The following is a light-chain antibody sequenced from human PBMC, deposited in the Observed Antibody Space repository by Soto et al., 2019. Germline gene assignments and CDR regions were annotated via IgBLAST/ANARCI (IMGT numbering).Light chain of an antibody. V-gene: IGKV3-20*01. CDR3: QQYGSSPPT. J-gene: IGKJ5*01. Sequence: EIVLTQSPGTLSLSPGERATLSFSASQSVSSSYLAWYQQKPGQAPRLLIYDASNRATGIPDRFSGGGSGTDFTLTISRLEPEDFAVYYCQQYGSSPPTFGQGTRLEIK. CDR1: QSVSSSY. CDR2: DAS.